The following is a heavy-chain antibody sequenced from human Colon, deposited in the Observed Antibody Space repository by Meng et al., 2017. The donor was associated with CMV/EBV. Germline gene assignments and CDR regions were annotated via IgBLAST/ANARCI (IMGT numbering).Heavy chain of an antibody. Sequence: ESGGGLVPPGGSLRLSCAASGFTFSTYWMHWVRQGPGKGPVWLSRISGDGGMTSYADSVKGRFTISRDNAKNTLYLQMNSLRVEDTAVYYCARGVGESLGWEMGYWGQGTLVTVSS. D-gene: IGHD1-26*01. J-gene: IGHJ4*02. CDR1: GFTFSTYW. CDR2: ISGDGGMT. V-gene: IGHV3-74*01. CDR3: ARGVGESLGWEMGY.